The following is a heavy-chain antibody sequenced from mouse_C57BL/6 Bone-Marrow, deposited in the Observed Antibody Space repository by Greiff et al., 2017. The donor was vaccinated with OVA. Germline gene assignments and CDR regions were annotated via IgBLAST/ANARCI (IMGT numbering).Heavy chain of an antibody. CDR2: IDPSDSYT. Sequence: VQLQQPGAELVKPGASVKLSCKASGYTFTSYWMQWVKQRPGQGLEWIGEIDPSDSYTNYNQKFKGKATLTVATSSSTAYMQLSSLTSEDSAGYYCARAQLLWYFDVWGTGTTVTVSS. V-gene: IGHV1-50*01. CDR3: ARAQLLWYFDV. D-gene: IGHD1-1*01. J-gene: IGHJ1*03. CDR1: GYTFTSYW.